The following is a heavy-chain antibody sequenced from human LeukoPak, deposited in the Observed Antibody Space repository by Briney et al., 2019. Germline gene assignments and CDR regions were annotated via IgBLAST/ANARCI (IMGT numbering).Heavy chain of an antibody. J-gene: IGHJ5*02. V-gene: IGHV1-46*01. D-gene: IGHD5-24*01. Sequence: ASVKVSCKASGYTFTSYYMHWVRQAPGQGLEWMGIINPSGGSTSYAQKFQGRVTMTRDTSTSTVYMELSSLRSEDTAVYYCARASVEMATPLYNWFDPWGQGTLVTVSS. CDR1: GYTFTSYY. CDR2: INPSGGST. CDR3: ARASVEMATPLYNWFDP.